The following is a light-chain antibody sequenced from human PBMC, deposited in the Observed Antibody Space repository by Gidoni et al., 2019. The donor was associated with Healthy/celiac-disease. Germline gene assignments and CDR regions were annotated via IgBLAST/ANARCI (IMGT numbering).Light chain of an antibody. CDR2: AAS. Sequence: DIQLSQSPSFLSASVGDRVTITCWARQGISSYFAWYQQKPGKAPKLLFYAASTLQSGVPTRFSGSGSGTEFTLTISSLQPEDFATYYCQQLNSYPAFGPGTKVDIK. J-gene: IGKJ3*01. V-gene: IGKV1-9*01. CDR3: QQLNSYPA. CDR1: QGISSY.